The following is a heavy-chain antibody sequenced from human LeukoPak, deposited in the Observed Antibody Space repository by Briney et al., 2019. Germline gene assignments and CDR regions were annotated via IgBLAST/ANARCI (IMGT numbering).Heavy chain of an antibody. J-gene: IGHJ4*02. CDR1: GYTFTDYY. D-gene: IGHD4-17*01. CDR2: INPNSGDT. CDR3: AKAFYGDYGIVDY. V-gene: IGHV1-2*06. Sequence: GASVKVSCKASGYTFTDYYMHWVRQAPGQGLEWMGRINPNSGDTNNAQKFQGRVTMTRDTSISTAYMELSRLRSDDTAVYYCAKAFYGDYGIVDYWGQGTLVTVSS.